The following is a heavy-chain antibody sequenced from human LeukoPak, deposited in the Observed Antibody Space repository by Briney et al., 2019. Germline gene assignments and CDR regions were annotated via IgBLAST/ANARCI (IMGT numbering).Heavy chain of an antibody. D-gene: IGHD3-3*02. CDR3: ATHLGWDAFDL. CDR1: GGSISSNSYY. V-gene: IGHV4-39*01. Sequence: SETLSRTCTVSGGSISSNSYYWGWIRQPPGKGLEWLGSIYYSGSTYYNPSLKSRVTISVDTSKNQFSLKLSSVTAADTAVYYCATHLGWDAFDLWGQGTMVTVSS. J-gene: IGHJ3*01. CDR2: IYYSGST.